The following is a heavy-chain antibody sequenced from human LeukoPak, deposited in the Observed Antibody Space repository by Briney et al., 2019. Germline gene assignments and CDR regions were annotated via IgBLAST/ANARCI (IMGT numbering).Heavy chain of an antibody. D-gene: IGHD3-9*01. CDR3: ARSALRYFDWLSYFQH. J-gene: IGHJ1*01. CDR2: ISSSGSTI. CDR1: GFTFSDYY. V-gene: IGHV3-11*01. Sequence: PGGSLRLSCAASGFTFSDYYMSWIRQAPGKGLEWVSYISSSGSTIYYADSVKGRFTISRDNAKNSLYLQMNSLRAEDTAVYYCARSALRYFDWLSYFQHWGQGTLVTVSS.